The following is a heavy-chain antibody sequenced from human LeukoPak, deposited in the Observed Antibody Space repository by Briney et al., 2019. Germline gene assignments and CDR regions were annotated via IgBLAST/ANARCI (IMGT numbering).Heavy chain of an antibody. Sequence: HPGGSLRLSCAASGFTFSSYAMSWVRQAPGKGLEWVSSIDDSAFRSYYADSVKGRFTISRDNSKDTLYLQMSSLTAGDTAVYYCATGGARWFDRWGQGTLVTVSS. D-gene: IGHD3-10*01. V-gene: IGHV3-23*01. CDR1: GFTFSSYA. CDR2: IDDSAFRS. CDR3: ATGGARWFDR. J-gene: IGHJ5*02.